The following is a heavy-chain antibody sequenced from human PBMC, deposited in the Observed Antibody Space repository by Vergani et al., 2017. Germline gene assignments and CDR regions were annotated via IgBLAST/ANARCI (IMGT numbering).Heavy chain of an antibody. D-gene: IGHD6-13*01. V-gene: IGHV5-51*01. CDR1: GYSFTSYW. CDR2: IYPGDSAT. J-gene: IGHJ3*02. Sequence: EVQLVQSGAEVKKPGESLKISCKGSGYSFTSYWIGWVRQMPGEGLEWMGIIYPGDSATRYSPSFQGQVTISADKSISTAYLQWSSLKASDTAMYYCARLSEAAAGQDAFNIWGQGTMVTVSS. CDR3: ARLSEAAAGQDAFNI.